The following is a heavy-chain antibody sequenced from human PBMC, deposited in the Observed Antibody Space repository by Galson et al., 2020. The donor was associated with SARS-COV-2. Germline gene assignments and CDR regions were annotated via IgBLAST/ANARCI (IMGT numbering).Heavy chain of an antibody. CDR3: ARDLAWVIFDY. CDR1: GFTFSTYT. Sequence: GESLKISCAASGFTFSTYTMHWVRQAPGEGLMWVSRIDPGGRVTTYADSVRGRFTISRDDAKNTLYLQMNSLRAEDTALYYCARDLAWVIFDYWGQGALVTVSS. CDR2: IDPGGRVT. J-gene: IGHJ4*02. D-gene: IGHD7-27*01. V-gene: IGHV3-74*01.